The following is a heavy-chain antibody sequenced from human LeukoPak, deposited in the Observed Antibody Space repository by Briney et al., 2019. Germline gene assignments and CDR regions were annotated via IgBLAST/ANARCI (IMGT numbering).Heavy chain of an antibody. Sequence: NWGRQAPGXGXXWVSVIYSGGSTYYADSVRGRFTISRDNXXNTLYLTMNSLRAEDTAVYYCAXXXXXATGDYWGQGTLVTVSS. CDR2: IYSGGST. D-gene: IGHD7-27*01. J-gene: IGHJ4*02. CDR3: AXXXXXATGDY. V-gene: IGHV3-53*01.